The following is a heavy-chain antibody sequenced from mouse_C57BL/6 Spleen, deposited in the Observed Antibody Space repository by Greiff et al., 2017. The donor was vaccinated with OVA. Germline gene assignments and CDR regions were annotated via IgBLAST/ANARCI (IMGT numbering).Heavy chain of an antibody. CDR1: GFTFSDYG. D-gene: IGHD2-2*01. CDR2: ISSGSSTI. CDR3: GRGGLRREGVRYFDY. V-gene: IGHV5-17*01. Sequence: EVHLEESGGGLVKPGGSLKLSCAASGFTFSDYGMHWVRQAPEKGLEWVAYISSGSSTIYYADTVKGRFTISRDNAKNTLFLQMTSLRSEDTAMYYCGRGGLRREGVRYFDYWGQGTTLTVSS. J-gene: IGHJ2*01.